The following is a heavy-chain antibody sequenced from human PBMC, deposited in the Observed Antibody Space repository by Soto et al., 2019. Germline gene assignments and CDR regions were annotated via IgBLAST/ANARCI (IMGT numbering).Heavy chain of an antibody. V-gene: IGHV1-69*12. CDR3: ARAVAGGVYYYYGMDV. CDR2: IIPIFGTA. CDR1: GGTFSSYA. J-gene: IGHJ6*02. Sequence: QVQLVQSGAEVKKPGSSVKVSCKASGGTFSSYAINWVRQAPGQGLEWMGGIIPIFGTADYAQKFQGRVTITADESTSAAYMELSSLRSEDTAVYYCARAVAGGVYYYYGMDVWGQGTTVTVSS. D-gene: IGHD6-19*01.